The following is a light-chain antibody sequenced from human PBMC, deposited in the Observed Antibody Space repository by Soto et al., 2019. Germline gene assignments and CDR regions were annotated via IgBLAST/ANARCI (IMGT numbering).Light chain of an antibody. CDR1: QSVGPC. CDR2: DSS. V-gene: IGKV3-11*01. CDR3: QQRNNWPLP. Sequence: EIVLTQSLATLHLSPGEIATLSCRASQSVGPCVSLYQQKSGQAPCLLIYDSSIRATGVPARFRGSRSGTDFTLTISSLEPEYCAVYYCQQRNNWPLPFGGGTKVDIK. J-gene: IGKJ4*01.